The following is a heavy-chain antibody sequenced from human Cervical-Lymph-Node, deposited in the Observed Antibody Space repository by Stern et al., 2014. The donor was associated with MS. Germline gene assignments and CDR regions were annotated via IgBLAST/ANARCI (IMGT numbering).Heavy chain of an antibody. CDR3: ARDTSSPERSDW. J-gene: IGHJ4*02. CDR1: GFTVSRDY. D-gene: IGHD1-1*01. CDR2: ITNVGIT. V-gene: IGHV3-53*01. Sequence: EVQLVESGGGVIQPGGSLRLSCTASGFTVSRDYMTWVRQAPGKGLEWVSLITNVGITFNTDSVKGRFTFSRDVSKNTVYLHMTGLRAEYTAMYYCARDTSSPERSDWWGQGTLVTVSS.